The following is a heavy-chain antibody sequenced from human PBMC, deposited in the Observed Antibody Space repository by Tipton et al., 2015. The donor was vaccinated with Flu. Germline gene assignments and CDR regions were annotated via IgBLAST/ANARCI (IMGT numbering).Heavy chain of an antibody. CDR2: VHQAGTT. CDR3: ARRGYSNYVSEPKNWFDS. Sequence: TLSLTCSVTGDSIGSPYFWGWIRQPPGKGLEWIGNVHQAGTTYYNPSLRSRITITVDRPKNLFSLRLTSVTAADTAVYYCARRGYSNYVSEPKNWFDSWGQGTLVTVSS. CDR1: GDSIGSPYF. D-gene: IGHD5-24*01. J-gene: IGHJ5*01. V-gene: IGHV4-38-2*01.